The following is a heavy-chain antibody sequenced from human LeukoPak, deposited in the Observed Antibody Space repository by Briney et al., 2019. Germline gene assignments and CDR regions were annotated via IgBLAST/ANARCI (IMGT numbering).Heavy chain of an antibody. CDR3: AKGKRTFTYGPPDY. CDR1: GFTFSSYA. CDR2: ISDDGSNK. V-gene: IGHV3-30*09. J-gene: IGHJ4*02. D-gene: IGHD3-10*01. Sequence: PGGSLRLSCAASGFTFSSYAMHWVRQAPGKGLEWVAVISDDGSNKYYVDSVKGRFAISRDNSINTLYLQVNSLRLEDTAVYYCAKGKRTFTYGPPDYWGQGTLVTVSS.